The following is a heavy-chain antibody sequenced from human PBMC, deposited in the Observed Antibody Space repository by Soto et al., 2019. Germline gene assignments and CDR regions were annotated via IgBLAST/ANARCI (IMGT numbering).Heavy chain of an antibody. D-gene: IGHD2-15*01. CDR2: INPSGGST. V-gene: IGHV1-46*01. CDR3: ARYGGGCSGGSCYHNWFDP. CDR1: GYTFTSYY. J-gene: IGHJ5*02. Sequence: GASVKVSCKASGYTFTSYYMHWVRPAPGQGLEWMGIINPSGGSTSYAQKFQGRVTMTRDTSTSTVYMELSSLRSEDTAVYYCARYGGGCSGGSCYHNWFDPWGQGTLVTVSS.